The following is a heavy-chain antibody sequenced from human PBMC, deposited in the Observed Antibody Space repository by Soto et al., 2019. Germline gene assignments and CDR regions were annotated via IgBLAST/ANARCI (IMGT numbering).Heavy chain of an antibody. Sequence: GGALRLSCATSGFTFSSYSMNWFRQAPWKWLEWVSTISSSSSYIYYADSVKGRFTISRDNAKNSLYLQMNSLRAEDTAVYYCARCRARGTTMDYYGMDVWGQGTTVTVSS. CDR3: ARCRARGTTMDYYGMDV. D-gene: IGHD1-1*01. CDR2: ISSSSSYI. CDR1: GFTFSSYS. J-gene: IGHJ6*02. V-gene: IGHV3-21*01.